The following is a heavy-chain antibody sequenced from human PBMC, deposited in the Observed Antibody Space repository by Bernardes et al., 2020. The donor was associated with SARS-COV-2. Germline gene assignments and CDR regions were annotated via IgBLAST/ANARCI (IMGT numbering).Heavy chain of an antibody. Sequence: GYLSPSCAAAGFTLSRYAMSWVRPAPGKGLEWVSAISGSGGSTYYADSVKGRFTISRDNSKNTLYLQMNSLRAEDTAVYYCAKEDTAMDHFDYWGQGTLVTVSS. CDR3: AKEDTAMDHFDY. D-gene: IGHD5-18*01. CDR1: GFTLSRYA. V-gene: IGHV3-23*01. CDR2: ISGSGGST. J-gene: IGHJ4*02.